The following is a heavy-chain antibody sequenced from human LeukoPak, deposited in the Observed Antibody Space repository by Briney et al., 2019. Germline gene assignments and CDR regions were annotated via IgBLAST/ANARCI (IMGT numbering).Heavy chain of an antibody. CDR1: GFTFSSYG. V-gene: IGHV3-30*18. J-gene: IGHJ6*02. D-gene: IGHD3-22*01. Sequence: GRSLRLSCAASGFTFSSYGMHWVRQAPGKGLEWVAVISYDGSNKYYADSVKGRFTISRDNSKNTLCLQMNSLRAEDTAVYYCAKEDVAYYDRNYYYGMDVWGQGTTVTVSS. CDR3: AKEDVAYYDRNYYYGMDV. CDR2: ISYDGSNK.